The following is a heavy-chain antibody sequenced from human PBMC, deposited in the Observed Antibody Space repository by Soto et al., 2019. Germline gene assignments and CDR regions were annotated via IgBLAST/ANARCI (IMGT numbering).Heavy chain of an antibody. D-gene: IGHD6-13*01. CDR3: ARIESIARNWFDP. Sequence: GESLKISCKGSGFSFTNYWISWVRQMPGKGLEWMGNIDPVDSYANYSPSFQGHVAFSVDTSISTAYLQWSSLKASDTAMYFCARIESIARNWFDPWGQGTLVTVSS. CDR2: IDPVDSYA. CDR1: GFSFTNYW. V-gene: IGHV5-10-1*01. J-gene: IGHJ5*02.